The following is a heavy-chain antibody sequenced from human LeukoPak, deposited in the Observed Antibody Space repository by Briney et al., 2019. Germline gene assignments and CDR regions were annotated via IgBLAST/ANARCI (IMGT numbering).Heavy chain of an antibody. J-gene: IGHJ4*02. CDR2: ISYDGSNK. Sequence: GGSLRLSCAASGFTFSSYAMHWVRQAPGKGLEWVAVISYDGSNKYYADSVKGRFTISRDNSKNTLYLQMNSLRAEDTAVYYCVKDSGWFHFDSWGQGTLVTVSS. CDR1: GFTFSSYA. V-gene: IGHV3-30-3*01. D-gene: IGHD6-19*01. CDR3: VKDSGWFHFDS.